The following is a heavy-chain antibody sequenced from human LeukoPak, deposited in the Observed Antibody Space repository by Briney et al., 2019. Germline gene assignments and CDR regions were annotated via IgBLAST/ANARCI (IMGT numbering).Heavy chain of an antibody. J-gene: IGHJ4*02. CDR2: INPKSGGA. CDR3: AREYILTAYYGDY. CDR1: GFTFNAYN. V-gene: IGHV1-2*02. D-gene: IGHD3-9*01. Sequence: ASVKVSCKASGFTFNAYNIHWVRQAPGQGLEWMGWINPKSGGANYAQKFQGRVTMTWDTSISTAYMELSRLRSDDTAVYYCAREYILTAYYGDYWGQGTLVTVSS.